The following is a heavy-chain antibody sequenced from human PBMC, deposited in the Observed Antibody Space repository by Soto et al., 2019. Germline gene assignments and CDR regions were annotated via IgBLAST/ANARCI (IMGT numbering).Heavy chain of an antibody. Sequence: GGSLRLSCAASGFTFSSYSMNWVRQAPGKGLEWVSYISSSSSTTYYADSVKGRFTISRDNAKNSLYLQMNSLRAEDTAVYYCARDPTPSDIVVVPAALFYYYYYMDVWGKGTTVTVSS. J-gene: IGHJ6*03. V-gene: IGHV3-48*01. D-gene: IGHD2-2*01. CDR2: ISSSSSTT. CDR1: GFTFSSYS. CDR3: ARDPTPSDIVVVPAALFYYYYYMDV.